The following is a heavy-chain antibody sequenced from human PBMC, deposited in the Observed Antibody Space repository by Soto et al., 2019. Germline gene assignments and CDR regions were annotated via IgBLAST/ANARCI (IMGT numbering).Heavy chain of an antibody. V-gene: IGHV1-69*06. CDR3: AREGYSSSSIHSFLDS. D-gene: IGHD6-6*01. CDR1: GGTFSSYG. Sequence: QVQLVQSGAEVKKPGSSVKVSCKASGGTFSSYGISWVRQAPGPGPEWMGRIIPMLGTTNYAQKFQDRVTITADKSTNTAYMELSRLRSEDTAVYYCAREGYSSSSIHSFLDSWGQGTLVTVSS. J-gene: IGHJ4*02. CDR2: IIPMLGTT.